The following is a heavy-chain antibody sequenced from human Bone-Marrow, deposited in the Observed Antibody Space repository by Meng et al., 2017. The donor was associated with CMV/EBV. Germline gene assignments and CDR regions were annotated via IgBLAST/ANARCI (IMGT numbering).Heavy chain of an antibody. J-gene: IGHJ4*02. CDR3: ARANIAAARHFDY. D-gene: IGHD6-13*01. V-gene: IGHV3-20*04. CDR2: INWNGGST. Sequence: GESLKISCAAPGFTFSSYWMSWVRQAPGKGLEWVSGINWNGGSTGYADSVKGRFTISRDNAKNSLYLQMNSLRAEDTALYYCARANIAAARHFDYWGQGTLVTVSS. CDR1: GFTFSSYW.